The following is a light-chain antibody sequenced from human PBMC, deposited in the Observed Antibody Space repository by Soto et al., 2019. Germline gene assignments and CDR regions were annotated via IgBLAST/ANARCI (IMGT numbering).Light chain of an antibody. J-gene: IGLJ2*01. CDR1: SGHSTYA. CDR2: LNSDGRH. Sequence: QSALTQSPSASASLGASVKLTCTLSSGHSTYAIAWHQQQPEKGPRYLMKLNSDGRHIKGDGIPDRFSGSSSGAERYLIISSLQSEDEADYYCQTWGTGIRVFGGGTKVTVL. V-gene: IGLV4-69*01. CDR3: QTWGTGIRV.